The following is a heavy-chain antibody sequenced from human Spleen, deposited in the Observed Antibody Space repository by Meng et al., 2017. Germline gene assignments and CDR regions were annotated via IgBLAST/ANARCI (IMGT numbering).Heavy chain of an antibody. D-gene: IGHD3-10*01. Sequence: GESLKISCAASGFTFSSYAMHWVRQAPGKGLEWVAVISYDGSNKYYADSVKGRFTISRDNSKNTLYLQMNSLRAEDTAVYYCARFAVTMVRGVLRLANAFDIWGQGTMVTVSS. V-gene: IGHV3-30*04. J-gene: IGHJ3*02. CDR2: ISYDGSNK. CDR3: ARFAVTMVRGVLRLANAFDI. CDR1: GFTFSSYA.